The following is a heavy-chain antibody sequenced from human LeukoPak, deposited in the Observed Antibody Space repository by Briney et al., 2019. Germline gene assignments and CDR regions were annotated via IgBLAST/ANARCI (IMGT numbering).Heavy chain of an antibody. D-gene: IGHD2-2*01. CDR3: ARVAVPAPSGYFDY. CDR2: IYYSGST. V-gene: IGHV4-39*01. J-gene: IGHJ4*02. Sequence: PSETLSLTCTVSGGSISSSSYYWGWIRQPPGKGLEWIGSIYYSGSTYYNPSLKSRVTISVDTSENQFSLKLSSVTAADTAVYYCARVAVPAPSGYFDYWGQGTLVTVSS. CDR1: GGSISSSSYY.